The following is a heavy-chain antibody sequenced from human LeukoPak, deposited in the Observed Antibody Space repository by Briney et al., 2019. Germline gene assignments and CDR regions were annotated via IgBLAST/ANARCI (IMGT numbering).Heavy chain of an antibody. Sequence: SETLSLTCAVYGGSFSGYYWSWIRQPPGKGLEWIGEINHSGSTNYNPSLKSRVTISVDTSKNQFSLKLSSVTAADTAVYCCARVSIRGRYSSSPHGRTDYWGQGTLVTVSS. CDR3: ARVSIRGRYSSSPHGRTDY. CDR2: INHSGST. CDR1: GGSFSGYY. J-gene: IGHJ4*02. V-gene: IGHV4-34*01. D-gene: IGHD6-13*01.